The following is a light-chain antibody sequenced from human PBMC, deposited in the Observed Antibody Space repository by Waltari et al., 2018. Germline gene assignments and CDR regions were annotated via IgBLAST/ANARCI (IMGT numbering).Light chain of an antibody. CDR2: GAP. J-gene: IGKJ1*01. Sequence: VFTQSPGTLSLSPGERATLACRASQSVGTSLAWYQQKPGQAPRLLIYGAPRRATGIPDRFSGSGSGTDFSLTISRLEPEDFAVYYCQHYVRLPATFGQGTKVEI. CDR1: QSVGTS. V-gene: IGKV3-20*01. CDR3: QHYVRLPAT.